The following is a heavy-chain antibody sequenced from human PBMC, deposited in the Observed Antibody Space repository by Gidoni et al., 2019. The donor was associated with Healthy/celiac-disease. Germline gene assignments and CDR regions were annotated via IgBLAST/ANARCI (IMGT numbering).Heavy chain of an antibody. CDR2: ISGSGCST. CDR1: VFTFSSYA. J-gene: IGHJ6*02. CDR3: AKVGYCSSTSCYTFPFGANYYYGMDV. D-gene: IGHD2-2*02. V-gene: IGHV3-23*01. Sequence: EVQLLESGGGLVQPGGSLRLSCAAAVFTFSSYAMSWVRPAPGKGLEWVSAISGSGCSTYYADSVKGRFTISRDNSKNTLYLQMNSLRAEDTAVYYCAKVGYCSSTSCYTFPFGANYYYGMDVWGQGTTVTVSS.